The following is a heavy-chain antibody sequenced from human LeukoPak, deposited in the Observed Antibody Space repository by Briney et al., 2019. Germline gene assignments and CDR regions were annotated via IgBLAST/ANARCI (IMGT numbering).Heavy chain of an antibody. CDR1: GFTFSNYE. D-gene: IGHD5-18*01. Sequence: GGSLRLSCAASGFTFSNYEMNWVRQAPGKGLEWVSYFSGSGSTIYYADSVKGRFTISRDNAKDSLYLQMNSLRAEDTAVYYCARVRSGYSHENYFDYWGQGTLVTVSS. CDR3: ARVRSGYSHENYFDY. V-gene: IGHV3-48*03. J-gene: IGHJ4*02. CDR2: FSGSGSTI.